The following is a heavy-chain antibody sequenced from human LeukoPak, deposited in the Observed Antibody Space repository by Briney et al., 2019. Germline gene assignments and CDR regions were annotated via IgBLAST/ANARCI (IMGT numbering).Heavy chain of an antibody. J-gene: IGHJ4*02. Sequence: ASVKVSCKASGYTFTSYYIHWVRQTPGQGLQWMGIINPSGGSASYAQKFQGRVTMTRDMSTSTVYIELSSLKSEDTAVYYRAREWGPTGAHDYWGQGTLVTVSS. CDR3: AREWGPTGAHDY. V-gene: IGHV1-46*01. CDR2: INPSGGSA. CDR1: GYTFTSYY. D-gene: IGHD4-17*01.